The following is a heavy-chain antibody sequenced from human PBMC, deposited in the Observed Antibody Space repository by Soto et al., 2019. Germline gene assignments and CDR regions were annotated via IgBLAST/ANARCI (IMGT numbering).Heavy chain of an antibody. J-gene: IGHJ4*02. D-gene: IGHD3-16*01. CDR3: AKLEGILFMITFGGAQRNVDY. CDR1: GFTFSSYG. Sequence: PGGSLRLSCAASGFTFSSYGMHWVRQAPGKGLEWVAVISYDGSNKYYADSVKGRFTISRDNSKNTLYLQMNSLRAEDTAVYYCAKLEGILFMITFGGAQRNVDYWGQGTLVTVSS. CDR2: ISYDGSNK. V-gene: IGHV3-30*18.